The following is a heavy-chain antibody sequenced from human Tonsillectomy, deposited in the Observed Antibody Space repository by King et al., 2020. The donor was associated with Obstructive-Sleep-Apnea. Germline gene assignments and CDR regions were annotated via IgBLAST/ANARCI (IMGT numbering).Heavy chain of an antibody. CDR1: GFTFSTYS. D-gene: IGHD5-12*01. CDR2: ISSSRSTK. CDR3: ARTRDSGYFTGDWYFDL. J-gene: IGHJ2*01. V-gene: IGHV3-48*04. Sequence: VQLVESGGGLVQPGGSLRLSCAASGFTFSTYSMNWVRQAPGKGLEWVSYISSSRSTKYSADSVKGRFTISRDNAKNSLFLQMNSLRAEDTAVYYCARTRDSGYFTGDWYFDLWGRGTLVTVSS.